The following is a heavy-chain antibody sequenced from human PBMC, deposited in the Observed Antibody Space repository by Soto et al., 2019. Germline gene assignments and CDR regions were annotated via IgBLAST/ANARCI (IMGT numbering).Heavy chain of an antibody. CDR3: AHSSSRWPLGY. Sequence: QITLKESGPTLVKPTQTLTLTCTFSGFSLSTSGVGVVWLRQPPGKALEWLALVYWDDDKRYSPSLKSRLTITQATSKSQLVLTMNNVDHVDTATYYCAHSSSRWPLGYWGQGALVTVSS. D-gene: IGHD4-17*01. V-gene: IGHV2-5*02. J-gene: IGHJ4*02. CDR2: VYWDDDK. CDR1: GFSLSTSGVG.